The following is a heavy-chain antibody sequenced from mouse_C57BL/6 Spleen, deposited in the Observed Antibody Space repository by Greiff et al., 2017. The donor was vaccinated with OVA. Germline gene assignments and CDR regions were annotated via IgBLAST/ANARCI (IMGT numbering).Heavy chain of an antibody. Sequence: EVTVVESGGGLVKPGGSLKLSCAASGFTFSDYGMHWVRQAPEKGLEWVAYISSGSSTIYYADTVQGRFTISRDNAKNTLFLQMTRLRSEDTAMYYCASSTGGGYWYFDVWGTGTTVTVSS. CDR3: ASSTGGGYWYFDV. CDR2: ISSGSSTI. CDR1: GFTFSDYG. V-gene: IGHV5-17*01. D-gene: IGHD4-1*02. J-gene: IGHJ1*03.